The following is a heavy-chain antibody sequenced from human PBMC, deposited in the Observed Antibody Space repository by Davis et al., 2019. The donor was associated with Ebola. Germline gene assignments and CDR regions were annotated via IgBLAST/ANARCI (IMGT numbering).Heavy chain of an antibody. CDR3: VKDSSNIWFDI. CDR2: FGTGGDT. Sequence: PGGSLRLSCETSGFIFRNYVMSWVRQAPGEGLEWVSTFGTGGDTYYADSVKGRFAISRDNSRGTLYLQMNSLRVEDSAIYYCVKDSSNIWFDIWGQGTLVTVSS. V-gene: IGHV3-23*01. CDR1: GFIFRNYV. J-gene: IGHJ3*02. D-gene: IGHD2/OR15-2a*01.